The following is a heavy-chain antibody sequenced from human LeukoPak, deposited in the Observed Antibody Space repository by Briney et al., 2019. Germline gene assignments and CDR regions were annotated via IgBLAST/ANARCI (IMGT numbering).Heavy chain of an antibody. CDR2: ISYDGSNK. D-gene: IGHD2-15*01. V-gene: IGHV3-30*18. Sequence: GGSLRLSCAASGFTFSSYGMHWVRQAPGKGLEWVAVISYDGSNKYYADSVKGRFTISRDNSKNTLYLQMNSLRAEDTAVYYCAKDRDRYCSGGSCYSLDYWGQGTLVTVSS. CDR1: GFTFSSYG. J-gene: IGHJ4*02. CDR3: AKDRDRYCSGGSCYSLDY.